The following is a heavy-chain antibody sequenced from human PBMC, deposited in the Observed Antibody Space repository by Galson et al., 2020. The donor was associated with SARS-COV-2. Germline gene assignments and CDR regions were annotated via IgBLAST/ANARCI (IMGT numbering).Heavy chain of an antibody. J-gene: IGHJ4*02. Sequence: GESLKISCAASGFTFSSYGMHWVRQAPGKGLEWVAFIRYDGSNKYYADSVKGRFTISRDNSKNTLYLQMNSLRAEDTAVYYCAKDKAPFVMVRGVALDYWGQGTLVTVSS. CDR3: AKDKAPFVMVRGVALDY. D-gene: IGHD3-10*01. CDR1: GFTFSSYG. CDR2: IRYDGSNK. V-gene: IGHV3-30*02.